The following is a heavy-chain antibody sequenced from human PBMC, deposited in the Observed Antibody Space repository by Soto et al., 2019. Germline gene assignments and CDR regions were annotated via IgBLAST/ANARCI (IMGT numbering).Heavy chain of an antibody. CDR2: MNPNSGNT. CDR1: GYTFTSYD. Sequence: ASVKVSCKASGYTFTSYDINWVRQATGQGLEWMGWMNPNSGNTGYAQKFQGRVTMTRNTSISTAYMELSSLRSEDTAVYYCASRGGYDFWSGPHDYYYYGMDVWGQGTTVTVSS. V-gene: IGHV1-8*01. D-gene: IGHD3-3*01. J-gene: IGHJ6*02. CDR3: ASRGGYDFWSGPHDYYYYGMDV.